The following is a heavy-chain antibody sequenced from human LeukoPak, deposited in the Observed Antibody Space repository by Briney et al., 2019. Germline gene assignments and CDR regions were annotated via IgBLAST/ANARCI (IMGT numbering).Heavy chain of an antibody. CDR2: ISGSGDNT. Sequence: GGSLRLSGAASGFTFSGFAMSWLRRTPGKGLEWVAGISGSGDNTLYAASGKGRFTISRDNYKDTLYLEMSSLRAEDTAIYYCAKMEGHPLQKNYMEVWGQGTTVTVSS. J-gene: IGHJ6*01. V-gene: IGHV3-23*01. CDR1: GFTFSGFA. D-gene: IGHD1-7*01. CDR3: AKMEGHPLQKNYMEV.